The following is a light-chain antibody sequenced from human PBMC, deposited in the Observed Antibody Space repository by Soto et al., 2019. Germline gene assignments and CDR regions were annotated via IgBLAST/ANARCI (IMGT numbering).Light chain of an antibody. CDR3: VLLYGGAWV. J-gene: IGLJ3*02. V-gene: IGLV7-43*01. CDR1: TGAVTSDYY. Sequence: QAVVTKEPSLTVSPGGTVTLTCALTTGAVTSDYYPNWFQRRPGQALRTLIYRTSNKHSGTPARFSGSLLGGKAALTLSGVQPEDEADYYCVLLYGGAWVFGGGTKLTVL. CDR2: RTS.